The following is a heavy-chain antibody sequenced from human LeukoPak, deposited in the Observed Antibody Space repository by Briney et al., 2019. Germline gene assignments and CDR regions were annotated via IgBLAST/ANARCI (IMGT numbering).Heavy chain of an antibody. J-gene: IGHJ4*02. D-gene: IGHD5-12*01. CDR3: VGASSGYDHFDY. Sequence: GGSLRLSCAASGFTFSTYSTNWVRQAPGKGLEWVSSISSSSSYIFSADSVRGRFTISRDNAKASLYLQMKSLRPEDTAIYYCVGASSGYDHFDYWGQGTLVTVSP. V-gene: IGHV3-21*01. CDR1: GFTFSTYS. CDR2: ISSSSSYI.